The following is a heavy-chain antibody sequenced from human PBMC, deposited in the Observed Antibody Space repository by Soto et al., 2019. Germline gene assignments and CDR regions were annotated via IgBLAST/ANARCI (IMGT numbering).Heavy chain of an antibody. D-gene: IGHD6-19*01. CDR1: GYTFTSYA. CDR2: INADNGNT. V-gene: IGHV1-3*01. J-gene: IGHJ6*02. CDR3: ARDIAVAGNDYYYYGMDV. Sequence: ASVKVSCKASGYTFTSYAMHWVRQAPGQRLEWMGWINADNGNTKYSQKFQGRVTTSRDTSASTAYMELSSLTSEDTAVYYCARDIAVAGNDYYYYGMDVWGQGTTVTVSS.